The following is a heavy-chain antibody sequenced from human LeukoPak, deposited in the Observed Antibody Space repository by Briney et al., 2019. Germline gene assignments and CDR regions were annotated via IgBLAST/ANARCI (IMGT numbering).Heavy chain of an antibody. CDR1: GFTFSDHY. CDR2: ITNKPKSYNT. Sequence: GGSLRLSCAASGFTFSDHYMDWVRQAPGKGLEWVGRITNKPKSYNTEYAASVKGRFTISRDDSKNSLYLQMNSLKTEDTAVYYCARGFHYDFWSGSYYFDYWGQGTLVTVSS. V-gene: IGHV3-72*01. CDR3: ARGFHYDFWSGSYYFDY. J-gene: IGHJ4*02. D-gene: IGHD3-3*01.